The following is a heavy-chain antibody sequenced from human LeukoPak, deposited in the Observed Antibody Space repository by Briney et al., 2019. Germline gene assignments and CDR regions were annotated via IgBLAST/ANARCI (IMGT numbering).Heavy chain of an antibody. J-gene: IGHJ4*02. Sequence: SETLSLTCTVSGGSISTSDYNWGCIRQPPGKGLEWIGSINYSGNTYYNPSLKSRVTISVDTSKNQFSLKLSSVTAADTAVYYCTRTGMVGAADYWGQGTLVTVSS. CDR3: TRTGMVGAADY. CDR2: INYSGNT. D-gene: IGHD2-15*01. V-gene: IGHV4-39*01. CDR1: GGSISTSDYN.